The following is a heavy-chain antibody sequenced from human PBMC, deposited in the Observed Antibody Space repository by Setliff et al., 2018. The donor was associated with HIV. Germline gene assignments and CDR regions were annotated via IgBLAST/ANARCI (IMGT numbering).Heavy chain of an antibody. CDR3: ARADSSSWFFATFDI. CDR1: GGSFSGYY. Sequence: PSETLSLTCAVYGGSFSGYYWSWIRQPPGKGLEWIGEIIHSGSTNYNPSLKSRVTISVDTSKNQFSLKLYSVTVADTAFYYCARADSSSWFFATFDIWGQGTMVTVSS. D-gene: IGHD6-13*01. J-gene: IGHJ3*02. CDR2: IIHSGST. V-gene: IGHV4-34*12.